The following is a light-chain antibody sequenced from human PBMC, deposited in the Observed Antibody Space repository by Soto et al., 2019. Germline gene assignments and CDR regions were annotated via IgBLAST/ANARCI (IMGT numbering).Light chain of an antibody. J-gene: IGLJ2*01. CDR2: EVS. Sequence: QSALTQPASVSGSPGQSITISCTGTSSDVGAYNYISWYQQHPGKAPKLMIYEVSNRPSGVSTRFSGSKSGNTASLTISGLQAEDDGDYFCSTYINSITFVIFGGGTKLTVL. CDR3: STYINSITFVI. CDR1: SSDVGAYNY. V-gene: IGLV2-14*01.